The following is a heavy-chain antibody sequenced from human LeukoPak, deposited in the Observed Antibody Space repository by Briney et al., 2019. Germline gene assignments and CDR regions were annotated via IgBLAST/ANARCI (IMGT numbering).Heavy chain of an antibody. Sequence: GGSLRLSCAASGFTFSSYSTNWVRQAPGKGLEWVSSISSSSSYIYYADSVKGRFTISRDNAKNSLYLQMNSLRAEDTAVYYCARDLHRSSWYIEYGMDVWGQGTTVTVSS. CDR2: ISSSSSYI. CDR3: ARDLHRSSWYIEYGMDV. D-gene: IGHD6-13*01. J-gene: IGHJ6*02. CDR1: GFTFSSYS. V-gene: IGHV3-21*01.